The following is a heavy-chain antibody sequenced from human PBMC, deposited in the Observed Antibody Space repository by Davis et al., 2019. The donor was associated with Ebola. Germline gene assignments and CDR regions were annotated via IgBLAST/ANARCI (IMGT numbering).Heavy chain of an antibody. J-gene: IGHJ4*02. D-gene: IGHD2-2*01. CDR3: AQIIEGTTSSGFDC. V-gene: IGHV2-5*02. CDR1: GFSLSTSGEG. CDR2: IYWDDDK. Sequence: SGPTLVKPTQTLTLTCTFSGFSLSTSGEGVGWIRQPPGKALEWLALIYWDDDKTYSPSLKSRLTITKDASRNQVVLTMTNMDPVDTATYYCAQIIEGTTSSGFDCWGQGILVTVSS.